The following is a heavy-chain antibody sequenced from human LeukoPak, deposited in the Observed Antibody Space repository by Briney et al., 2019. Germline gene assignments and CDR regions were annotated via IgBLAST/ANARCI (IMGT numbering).Heavy chain of an antibody. V-gene: IGHV3-21*01. CDR2: ISSSSSYI. D-gene: IGHD3-22*01. J-gene: IGHJ3*02. Sequence: GGSLRLSCAASGFTFSSYWMSWVRQAPGKGLEWVSSISSSSSYIYYADSVKGRFTISRDNAKNSLYLQMNSLRAEDTAVYYCARDTNYDSSGYRHDAFDIWGQGTMVTVSS. CDR1: GFTFSSYW. CDR3: ARDTNYDSSGYRHDAFDI.